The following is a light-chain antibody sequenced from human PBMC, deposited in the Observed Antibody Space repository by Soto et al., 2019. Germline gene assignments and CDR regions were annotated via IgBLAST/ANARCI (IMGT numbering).Light chain of an antibody. CDR1: QSVSNY. CDR2: DAS. J-gene: IGKJ5*01. V-gene: IGKV3-11*01. Sequence: EIVLTQSPATLSLSPGESATLSCRASQSVSNYLAWYQQKPGQAPRLLIYDASNRATGIPARFSGSGSGTDFTLTISSLQPEDFATYYCQQTYTTPEITFGQGTRLEIK. CDR3: QQTYTTPEIT.